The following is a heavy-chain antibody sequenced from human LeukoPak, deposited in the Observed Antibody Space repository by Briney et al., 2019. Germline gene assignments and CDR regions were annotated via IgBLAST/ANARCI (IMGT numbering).Heavy chain of an antibody. Sequence: GGSLRLSCVASGFTFSNYWMHWVRQVPGKGLVRVSRINDDGSATFYADSVKGRFTISRDNAKNTLFLQINSLRAEDTAVYYCAREILAPGKTHDYWGQGTLVTVSS. J-gene: IGHJ4*02. V-gene: IGHV3-74*01. CDR1: GFTFSNYW. CDR3: AREILAPGKTHDY. CDR2: INDDGSAT.